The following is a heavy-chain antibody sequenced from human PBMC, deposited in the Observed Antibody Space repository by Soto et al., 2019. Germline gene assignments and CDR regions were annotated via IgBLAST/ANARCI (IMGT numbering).Heavy chain of an antibody. V-gene: IGHV3-53*02. CDR1: GFTVSSNY. CDR3: ACGDNWNYPLRTGYFDY. D-gene: IGHD1-7*01. CDR2: IYSGGST. Sequence: EVQLVETGGGLIQPGGSLRLSCAASGFTVSSNYMSWVRQAPGKGLEWVSVIYSGGSTYYADSVKGRFTISRDNSKNTLYLQMNSLRAEDTAVYYCACGDNWNYPLRTGYFDYWGQGTLVTVSS. J-gene: IGHJ4*02.